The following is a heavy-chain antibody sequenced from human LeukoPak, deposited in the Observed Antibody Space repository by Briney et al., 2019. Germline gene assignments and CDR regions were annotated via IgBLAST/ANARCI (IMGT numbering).Heavy chain of an antibody. D-gene: IGHD2-2*01. J-gene: IGHJ5*02. V-gene: IGHV7-4-1*02. Sequence: GASVKVSCKASGYTFTSYAMNWVRQAPGQGLEWMGWINTNTGNPTYAQGFTGRFVLSLDTSVSTAYLQISSLKAEDTAVYYCARTRVVPAAIGWFDPWGQGTLVTVSS. CDR2: INTNTGNP. CDR3: ARTRVVPAAIGWFDP. CDR1: GYTFTSYA.